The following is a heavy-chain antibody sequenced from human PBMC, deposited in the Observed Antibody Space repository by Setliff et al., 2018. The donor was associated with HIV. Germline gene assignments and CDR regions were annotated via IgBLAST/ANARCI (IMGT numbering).Heavy chain of an antibody. Sequence: SVKVSCKASGGTFSSYAISWVRQAPGQGLEWMGGIIPILGIANYAQKFQGRVTITADKSTSTAYMELSSLRSEDTAVYYCARDGYCGGDCYQQSYFDYWGQGTLGTV. D-gene: IGHD2-21*02. CDR3: ARDGYCGGDCYQQSYFDY. V-gene: IGHV1-69*10. CDR2: IIPILGIA. CDR1: GGTFSSYA. J-gene: IGHJ4*02.